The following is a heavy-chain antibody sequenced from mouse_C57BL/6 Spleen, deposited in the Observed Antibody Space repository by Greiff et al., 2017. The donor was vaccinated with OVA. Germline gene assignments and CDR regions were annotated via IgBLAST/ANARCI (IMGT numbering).Heavy chain of an antibody. J-gene: IGHJ1*03. CDR2: ISSGSSTI. V-gene: IGHV5-17*01. CDR1: GFTFSDYG. CDR3: ARRYGSRHWYFDV. Sequence: EVQLVESGGGLVKPGGSLKLSCAASGFTFSDYGMHWVRQAPEKGLEWVAYISSGSSTIYYADTVKGRFTISRDNAKNTLFLQMTSLRSEDTAMYYCARRYGSRHWYFDVWGTGTTVTVSS. D-gene: IGHD1-1*01.